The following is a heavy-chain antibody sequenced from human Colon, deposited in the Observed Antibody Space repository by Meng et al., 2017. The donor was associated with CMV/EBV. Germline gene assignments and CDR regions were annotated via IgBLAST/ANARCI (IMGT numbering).Heavy chain of an antibody. J-gene: IGHJ6*02. CDR3: ARVGIFGVATGYYGMDV. Sequence: KISCKASGGTFSSYAISWVRQAPGQGLEWMGGIIPIFGTANYAQKFQGRVTITTDESTSTAYMELSSLRSEDTAVYYCARVGIFGVATGYYGMDVWGQGTTVTVSS. V-gene: IGHV1-69*05. CDR1: GGTFSSYA. D-gene: IGHD3-3*01. CDR2: IIPIFGTA.